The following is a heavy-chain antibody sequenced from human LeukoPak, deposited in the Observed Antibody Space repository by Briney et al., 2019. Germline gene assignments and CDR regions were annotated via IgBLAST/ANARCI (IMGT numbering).Heavy chain of an antibody. J-gene: IGHJ4*02. D-gene: IGHD3-10*01. CDR3: ARDLGYGSGSYRDPKFGDY. V-gene: IGHV1-2*02. CDR2: INRNSGGT. Sequence: ASVKASCRASGYTFTGYYMHWVRQAPGQGLEWMGWINRNSGGTNYAQKLQGRVTMTTDTSTSTAYMELRSLRSDDTAVYYCARDLGYGSGSYRDPKFGDYWGQGTLVTVSS. CDR1: GYTFTGYY.